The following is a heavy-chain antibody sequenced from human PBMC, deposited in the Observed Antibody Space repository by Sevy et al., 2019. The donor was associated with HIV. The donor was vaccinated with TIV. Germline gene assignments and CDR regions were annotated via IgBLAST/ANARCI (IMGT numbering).Heavy chain of an antibody. J-gene: IGHJ6*02. V-gene: IGHV3-33*01. CDR2: IWYDGSNK. CDR3: AREPIIAAAGTSGYYYYYGMDV. CDR1: GFTFSSYG. Sequence: GGSLRLSCAASGFTFSSYGMHWVRQAPGKGLEWVAVIWYDGSNKYYADSVKGRFTIPRDNSKNTLDLQMISLSAMDTAVYYCAREPIIAAAGTSGYYYYYGMDVWGQGTTVTVSS. D-gene: IGHD6-13*01.